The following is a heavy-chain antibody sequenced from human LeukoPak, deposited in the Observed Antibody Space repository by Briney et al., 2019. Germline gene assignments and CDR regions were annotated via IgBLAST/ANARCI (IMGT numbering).Heavy chain of an antibody. J-gene: IGHJ4*02. V-gene: IGHV3-30*18. CDR3: AKDGQGLTYYFDY. CDR1: GFTFSSYW. CDR2: ISDDGSKK. D-gene: IGHD3-16*01. Sequence: GGSLRLSCAASGFTFSSYWMHWVRQAPGEGLEWVAVISDDGSKKYYVDSVKGRFTISRDNSKNTLDLQMNSLRAEDTAVYYCAKDGQGLTYYFDYWGQGTLVTVSS.